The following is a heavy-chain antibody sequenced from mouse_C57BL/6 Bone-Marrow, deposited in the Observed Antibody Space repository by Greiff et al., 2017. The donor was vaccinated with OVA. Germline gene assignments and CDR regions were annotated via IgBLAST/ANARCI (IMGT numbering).Heavy chain of an antibody. J-gene: IGHJ2*01. CDR2: IRSKSNNYAT. V-gene: IGHV10-1*01. CDR1: GFSFNTYA. CDR3: VRHRDFGPYFDY. Sequence: EVQRVESGGGLVQPKGSLKLSCAASGFSFNTYAMNWVRQAPGKGLEWVARIRSKSNNYATYYADSVKDRFTISRDDSESMLYLQMNNLKTEDTAMYYCVRHRDFGPYFDYWGQGTTLTVSS.